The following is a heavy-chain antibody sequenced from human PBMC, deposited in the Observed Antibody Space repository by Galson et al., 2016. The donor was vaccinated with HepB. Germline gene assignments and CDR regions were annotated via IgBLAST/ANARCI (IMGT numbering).Heavy chain of an antibody. V-gene: IGHV1-3*01. CDR3: ARALSKPMIIVAVDFDS. D-gene: IGHD3-22*01. CDR1: GNTFTHYA. Sequence: SVKVSCKASGNTFTHYAMHWVRQAPGQGLEWMGWINAGNANTKYSQKFQGRFTITRDTSGSTVYMELSSLRSEDTAVYYCARALSKPMIIVAVDFDSWGQGTLVSVSS. J-gene: IGHJ4*02. CDR2: INAGNANT.